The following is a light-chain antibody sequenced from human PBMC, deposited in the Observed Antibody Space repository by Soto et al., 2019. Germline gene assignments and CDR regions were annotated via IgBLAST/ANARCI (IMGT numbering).Light chain of an antibody. Sequence: EIVMTQSPATLSMSPGERATLSCRASQSISSNLAWYQQKPGQAPRLLIYGASNRATGIPARFSGGGSETEFTLTVSCLQSEDFAVYYCQQYDNWPPTYTFGQGTKLEIK. V-gene: IGKV3-15*01. CDR3: QQYDNWPPTYT. CDR2: GAS. CDR1: QSISSN. J-gene: IGKJ2*01.